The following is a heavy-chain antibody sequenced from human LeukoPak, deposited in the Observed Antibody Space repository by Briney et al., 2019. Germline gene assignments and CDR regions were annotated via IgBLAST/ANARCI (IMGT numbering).Heavy chain of an antibody. CDR3: ARDRRYGGYYDFDY. CDR1: GGSFSSGSYY. CDR2: IYYSGST. D-gene: IGHD5-12*01. V-gene: IGHV4-61*01. J-gene: IGHJ4*02. Sequence: SETLSLTCTVSGGSFSSGSYYWSWIRQPPGKGLEWIGYIYYSGSTNYNPSLKSRVTISVDTSKNQFSLKLSSVTAADTAVYYCARDRRYGGYYDFDYWGQGTLVTVSS.